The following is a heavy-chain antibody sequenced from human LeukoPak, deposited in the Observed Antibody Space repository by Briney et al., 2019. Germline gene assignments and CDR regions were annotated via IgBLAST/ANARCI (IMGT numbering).Heavy chain of an antibody. V-gene: IGHV3-74*01. CDR1: GFTFSRYW. J-gene: IGHJ4*02. CDR2: INSDGIST. D-gene: IGHD3-16*01. Sequence: GGSLRLSCAASGFTFSRYWMHWVRQAPGKRLVWVSRINSDGISTSYADSVKGRFTISRDNANKTLYLQMNSLRAEDTAVYYCARPYAPLDYFDYWGQGTLVTVSS. CDR3: ARPYAPLDYFDY.